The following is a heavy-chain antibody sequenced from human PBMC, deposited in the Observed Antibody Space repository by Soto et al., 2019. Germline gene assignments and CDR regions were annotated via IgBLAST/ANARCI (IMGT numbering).Heavy chain of an antibody. J-gene: IGHJ5*02. CDR1: GGSISSGGYY. Sequence: PSETLSLTCTVSGGSISSGGYYWSWIRQHPGKGLEWIGYIYYSGSTYYNPSLKSRVTISVDTSKNQFSLKLSSVTAADTAVYYCAREGIADYNWFDPWGQGTLVTVSS. CDR2: IYYSGST. D-gene: IGHD6-13*01. CDR3: AREGIADYNWFDP. V-gene: IGHV4-31*03.